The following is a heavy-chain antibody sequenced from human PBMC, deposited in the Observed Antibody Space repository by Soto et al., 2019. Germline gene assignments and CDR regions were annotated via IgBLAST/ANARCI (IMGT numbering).Heavy chain of an antibody. CDR3: ARAYSSGWYEFDY. J-gene: IGHJ4*02. Sequence: QVPLVQSGAEVKKPGASVKVSCKASGYTFTSYAMHWVRQAPGQRLEWMGWINAGNGNTKYSQKFQGRVTITRDTSASTAYMELSSLRSEDTAVYYCARAYSSGWYEFDYWGQGTLVTVSS. CDR1: GYTFTSYA. D-gene: IGHD6-19*01. V-gene: IGHV1-3*01. CDR2: INAGNGNT.